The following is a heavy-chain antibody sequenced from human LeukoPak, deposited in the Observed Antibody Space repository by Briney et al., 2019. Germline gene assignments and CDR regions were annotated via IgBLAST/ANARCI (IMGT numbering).Heavy chain of an antibody. V-gene: IGHV1-69*05. J-gene: IGHJ6*02. Sequence: SVKVSCKASGGTFSSYAISWVRQAPGQGLEWMGGIIPIFGTANYAQKFQGRVTITTDESTSTAYMELSSLRSEDTAVYYCGVPAAMPGYYGMDVWGQGTTVTVSS. CDR2: IIPIFGTA. D-gene: IGHD2-2*01. CDR1: GGTFSSYA. CDR3: GVPAAMPGYYGMDV.